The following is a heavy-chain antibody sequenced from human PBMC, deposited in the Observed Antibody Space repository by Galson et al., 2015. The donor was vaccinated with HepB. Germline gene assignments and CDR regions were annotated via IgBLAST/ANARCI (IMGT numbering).Heavy chain of an antibody. Sequence: SLRLSCAASGFSIRSHYMNWVRQAPGKGRGWVSLIHGGNYKYYPDSVQGRFPISTDDYSNPLYLQMNSLRAEDTAVYYCAQLGAGYWGQGTLVTVSS. D-gene: IGHD6-13*01. CDR3: AQLGAGY. CDR2: IHGGNYK. CDR1: GFSIRSHY. J-gene: IGHJ4*02. V-gene: IGHV3-66*01.